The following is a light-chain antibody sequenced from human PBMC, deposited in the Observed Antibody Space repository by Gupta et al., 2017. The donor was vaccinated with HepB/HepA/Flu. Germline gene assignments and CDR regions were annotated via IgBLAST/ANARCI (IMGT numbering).Light chain of an antibody. CDR1: QDISNY. CDR2: DAS. V-gene: IGKV1-33*01. CDR3: QQYDNHLPVT. Sequence: DIHITPSPSSPSASVGDRVTITCQVSQDISNYLIWYQQKPVKAAKVLMYDASNLETGGPSRFSGSGSGTDFTFTISSLQPQEIATYYCQQYDNHLPVTFGGGTKVEIK. J-gene: IGKJ4*01.